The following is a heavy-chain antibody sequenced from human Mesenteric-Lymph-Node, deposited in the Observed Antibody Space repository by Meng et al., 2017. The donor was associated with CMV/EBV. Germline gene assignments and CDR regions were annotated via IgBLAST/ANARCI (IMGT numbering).Heavy chain of an antibody. V-gene: IGHV4-34*01. CDR1: GGSFSGYY. J-gene: IGHJ4*02. D-gene: IGHD1-1*01. Sequence: SETLSLTCAAYGGSFSGYYWTWIRRSPGKGLEWIGEINHSGSSNYNPSLKSRVTISIDTSKNQFSLKMTSVTAADTAVYYCARGYHQLVRFNYWGQGTQVTVSS. CDR2: INHSGSS. CDR3: ARGYHQLVRFNY.